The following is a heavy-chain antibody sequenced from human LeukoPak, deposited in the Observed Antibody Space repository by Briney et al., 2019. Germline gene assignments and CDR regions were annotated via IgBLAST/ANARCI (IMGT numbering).Heavy chain of an antibody. CDR3: ARGTPRFDS. J-gene: IGHJ3*01. Sequence: SETLSLTCAVYGGTFSGYYWNWIRHSPGKGLEWIGEINYSGSSNYNPSLKSRATISVDTSINQFSLKLNSLTAADTAMYYCARGTPRFDSWSQGTMVTVS. V-gene: IGHV4-34*01. CDR1: GGTFSGYY. CDR2: INYSGSS. D-gene: IGHD2-15*01.